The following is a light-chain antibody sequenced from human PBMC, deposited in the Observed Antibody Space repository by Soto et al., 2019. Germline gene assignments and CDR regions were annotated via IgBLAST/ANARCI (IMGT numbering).Light chain of an antibody. Sequence: IQLTQSPSSLSASVGDRATITCRASQGISRYLAWYQQKPGKAPKLLVYVASTLQSGVPSRFSGSGSGTDFSLSINSLQPEDFATYYCQQLNNYPRTFGQGTKVDIK. V-gene: IGKV1-9*01. CDR3: QQLNNYPRT. J-gene: IGKJ1*01. CDR1: QGISRY. CDR2: VAS.